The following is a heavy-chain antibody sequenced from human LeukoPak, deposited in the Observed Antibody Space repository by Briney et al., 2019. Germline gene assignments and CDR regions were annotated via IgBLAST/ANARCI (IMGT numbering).Heavy chain of an antibody. D-gene: IGHD3-10*01. Sequence: GGSLRLSCAASGFTFSSYAMHWVRQAPGKGLEWVAVISYDGSHKKYADSVKGRFTISRDNPQNTVYLQMNSLRAEDSALYYCTRFGDYGEYWGQGTLVTVSS. CDR1: GFTFSSYA. CDR2: ISYDGSHK. CDR3: TRFGDYGEY. V-gene: IGHV3-30*04. J-gene: IGHJ4*02.